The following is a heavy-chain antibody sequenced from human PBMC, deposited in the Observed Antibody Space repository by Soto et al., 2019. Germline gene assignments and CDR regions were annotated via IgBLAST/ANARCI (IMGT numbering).Heavy chain of an antibody. J-gene: IGHJ6*02. D-gene: IGHD4-17*01. CDR2: ISHDVGNT. CDR3: AKVTVSTGYYYAMDV. CDR1: GFTFSRYG. V-gene: IGHV3-30*18. Sequence: GGSLRLSCAASGFTFSRYGMNWVRQAPGKGLEWVAVISHDVGNTNYADSVKGRFTISRDNSKNTLYLQMNSLRAEDTAVYYCAKVTVSTGYYYAMDVWGQGTTVTVSS.